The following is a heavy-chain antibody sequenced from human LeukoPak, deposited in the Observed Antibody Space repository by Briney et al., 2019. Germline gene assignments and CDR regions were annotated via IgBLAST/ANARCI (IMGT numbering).Heavy chain of an antibody. CDR1: GGSLNSTSYY. D-gene: IGHD2-15*01. V-gene: IGHV4-39*01. J-gene: IGHJ4*02. CDR3: ARHKLTYYFDS. CDR2: IYYSGTT. Sequence: SGTLSLTCTVSGGSLNSTSYYWGWVRQPPGEGLEWIRSIYYSGTTYNNPSLQSRVTMSVDTSKNQFSLKLSSVTAADTAVYYCARHKLTYYFDSWGQGTLVTVSS.